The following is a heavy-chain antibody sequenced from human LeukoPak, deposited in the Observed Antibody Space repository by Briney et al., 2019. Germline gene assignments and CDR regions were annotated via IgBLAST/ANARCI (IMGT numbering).Heavy chain of an antibody. V-gene: IGHV3-30*04. CDR2: ISYDGSNK. CDR3: ARHRLHRVYYDSSGYYHDAFDI. D-gene: IGHD3-22*01. Sequence: GGSLRLSCAASGFTFSSYAMHWVRQAPGKGLEWVAVISYDGSNKYYADSVKGRVTISRDNSKNTLYLQMNSLRADDTAVYYCARHRLHRVYYDSSGYYHDAFDIWGQGTMVTVSS. J-gene: IGHJ3*02. CDR1: GFTFSSYA.